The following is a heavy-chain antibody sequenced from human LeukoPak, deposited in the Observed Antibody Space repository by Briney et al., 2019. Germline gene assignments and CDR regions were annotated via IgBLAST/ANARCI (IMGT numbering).Heavy chain of an antibody. D-gene: IGHD3-22*01. J-gene: IGHJ4*02. V-gene: IGHV4-39*01. CDR2: IYYSGST. Sequence: PSETLSLTCSVSGGSISSSSYYWGWIRQPPGKGLEWIGSIYYSGSTYYNPSLKSRVTISVDTSKNQFSLKLSSVTAADTAVYYCARVAVSGYYGDYWGQGTLVTVSS. CDR3: ARVAVSGYYGDY. CDR1: GGSISSSSYY.